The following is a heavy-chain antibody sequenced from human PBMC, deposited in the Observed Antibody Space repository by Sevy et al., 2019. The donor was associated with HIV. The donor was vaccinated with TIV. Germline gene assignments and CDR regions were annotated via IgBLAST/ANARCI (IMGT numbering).Heavy chain of an antibody. CDR1: GGSISSGGYY. J-gene: IGHJ5*02. Sequence: SETLSLTCTVSGGSISSGGYYWSWILQHPGKGLEWIGYIYYSGSTYYNPSLKSRVTISVDTSKNQFSLKLSSVTAADTAVYYCAREKYCSSTSCYMDGDRWFDPWGQGTLVTVSS. CDR2: IYYSGST. D-gene: IGHD2-2*02. V-gene: IGHV4-31*03. CDR3: AREKYCSSTSCYMDGDRWFDP.